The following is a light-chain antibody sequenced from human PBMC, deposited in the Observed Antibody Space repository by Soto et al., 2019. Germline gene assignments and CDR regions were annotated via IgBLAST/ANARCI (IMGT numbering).Light chain of an antibody. V-gene: IGKV3-15*01. CDR2: GAS. Sequence: EIVLTQSPATLSVSPGETATLSCRASQSIFGNLDWYQQRPGQTPRLLIQGASTRATGIPARFSGSGSGTEFTLTISSLQSEDSAVYYCQQYDYWAVTFGPGTKVDIK. CDR3: QQYDYWAVT. CDR1: QSIFGN. J-gene: IGKJ3*01.